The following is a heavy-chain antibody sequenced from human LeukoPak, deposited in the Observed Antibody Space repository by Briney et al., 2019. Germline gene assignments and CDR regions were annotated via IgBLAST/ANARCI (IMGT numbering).Heavy chain of an antibody. CDR1: GGTFSSYA. CDR2: IIPILGIA. D-gene: IGHD4-17*01. V-gene: IGHV1-69*04. J-gene: IGHJ1*01. Sequence: VASVTVSCKASGGTFSSYAISWVRQAPGQGLEWMGRIIPILGIANYAQKFQGRVTMTRDTSTSTVYMDLSSLRSEDTAVYYCARDGGSYGDCPHWGQGTLVTVSS. CDR3: ARDGGSYGDCPH.